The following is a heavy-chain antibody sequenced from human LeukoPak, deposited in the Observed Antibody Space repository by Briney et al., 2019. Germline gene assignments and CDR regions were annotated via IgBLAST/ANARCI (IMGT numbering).Heavy chain of an antibody. CDR1: GFIFSIYN. V-gene: IGHV3-21*01. Sequence: GGSLRLSCATSGFIFSIYNMNWVRQVPGKGLEWVSGISGGGISTYYADSVKGRFTISRDNAKNSLYLQMNSLRAEDTAVYYCAREGLYDAFDIWGQGTMVTVSS. CDR2: ISGGGIST. J-gene: IGHJ3*02. CDR3: AREGLYDAFDI.